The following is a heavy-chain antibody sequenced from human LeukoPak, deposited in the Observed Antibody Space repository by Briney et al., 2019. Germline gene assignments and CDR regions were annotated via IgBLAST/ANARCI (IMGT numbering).Heavy chain of an antibody. Sequence: SETLSLTCTVSGGSINNYYWSWIRQPPGKGLEWIGYISYSGSTDYNPSLKSRVTISIDTSKNQFSLKLSSVTAADTAVYYCAKDRGLGSGSYFDYWGQGTLVTVSS. D-gene: IGHD3-10*01. J-gene: IGHJ4*02. V-gene: IGHV4-59*01. CDR1: GGSINNYY. CDR3: AKDRGLGSGSYFDY. CDR2: ISYSGST.